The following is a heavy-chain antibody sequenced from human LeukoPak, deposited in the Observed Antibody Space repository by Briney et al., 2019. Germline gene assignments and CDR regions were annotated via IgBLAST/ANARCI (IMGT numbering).Heavy chain of an antibody. CDR3: ARVETTYYYYGMDV. D-gene: IGHD4-11*01. J-gene: IGHJ6*02. Sequence: ASVKVSCKASGYTFTGYYMHWVRQAPGQGLEWMGWINPNSGGTNYAQKFQGRVTMTRDTSISTAYMELSRLRSDDTAVYYCARVETTYYYYGMDVWGQGTTVTVSS. CDR1: GYTFTGYY. V-gene: IGHV1-2*02. CDR2: INPNSGGT.